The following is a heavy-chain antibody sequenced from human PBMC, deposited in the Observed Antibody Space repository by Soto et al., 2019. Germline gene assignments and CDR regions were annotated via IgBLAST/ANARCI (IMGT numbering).Heavy chain of an antibody. CDR1: GGSISSGGYY. J-gene: IGHJ4*02. Sequence: QVQLQESGPGLVKPSQTLSLTCTVSGGSISSGGYYWSWIRQQPGKGLEWIGYIYYSGSTYYNPSLKSRLTTSIATSKNQFSLKLSSVTAADTAVYYCARSSWYHFDYWGQGTLVTVSS. CDR3: ARSSWYHFDY. V-gene: IGHV4-31*03. D-gene: IGHD6-13*01. CDR2: IYYSGST.